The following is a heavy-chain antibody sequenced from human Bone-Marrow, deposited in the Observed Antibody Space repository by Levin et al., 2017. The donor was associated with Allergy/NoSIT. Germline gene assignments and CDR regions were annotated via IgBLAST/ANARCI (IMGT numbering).Heavy chain of an antibody. CDR3: AKDISSSWSTGDLDY. V-gene: IGHV3-23*01. D-gene: IGHD6-6*01. CDR2: IRGSGVGT. J-gene: IGHJ4*02. Sequence: PSETLSLTCAASGFTFSSYAMSWVRQAPGKGLEWVSGIRGSGVGTYYADSVKCRFTISRDNSKNTLYLQMKSLRAEDTAVYYCAKDISSSWSTGDLDYWGQGTQVTVSS. CDR1: GFTFSSYA.